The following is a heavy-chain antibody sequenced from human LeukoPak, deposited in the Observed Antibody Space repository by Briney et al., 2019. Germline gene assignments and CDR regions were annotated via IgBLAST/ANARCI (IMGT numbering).Heavy chain of an antibody. CDR2: IYPGDSDT. V-gene: IGHV5-51*01. D-gene: IGHD6-13*01. J-gene: IGHJ4*02. Sequence: GESLKISCKGSGYSFTSCWIGWVRQMPGKGLEWMGIIYPGDSDTRYSPSFQGQVTISADKSISTAYLQWSSLKASDTAMYYCAKTGYTSRWAIDYWGQGTLVTVSS. CDR1: GYSFTSCW. CDR3: AKTGYTSRWAIDY.